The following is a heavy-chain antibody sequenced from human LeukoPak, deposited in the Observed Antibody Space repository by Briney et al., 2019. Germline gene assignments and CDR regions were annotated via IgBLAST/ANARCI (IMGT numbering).Heavy chain of an antibody. V-gene: IGHV4-34*01. CDR1: GGSFSGYY. Sequence: PSETLSLTCAVYGGSFSGYYWSWIRQPPGKGLEWIAEINHSGSTNYNPSLKSRVTISVDTSKNQFSLKLSSVTAADTAVYYCARGSLYCGGDCYGPDYWGQGTLVTVSS. CDR3: ARGSLYCGGDCYGPDY. D-gene: IGHD2-21*02. J-gene: IGHJ4*02. CDR2: INHSGST.